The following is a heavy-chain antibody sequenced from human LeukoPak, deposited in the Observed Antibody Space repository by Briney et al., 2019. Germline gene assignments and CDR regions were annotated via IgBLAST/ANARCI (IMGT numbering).Heavy chain of an antibody. J-gene: IGHJ2*01. CDR1: GFTFSSYA. D-gene: IGHD4-17*01. V-gene: IGHV3-21*01. CDR3: ARAHYGFLPGRNWYFDL. Sequence: GRSLRLSCAASGFTFSSYAMHWVPQAPGKGLEWVSSISSSSSHIYYADSAKGRFTISRDNVKNSLYLQMNSLRAEDTAVYYCARAHYGFLPGRNWYFDLWGRGTLVTVSS. CDR2: ISSSSSHI.